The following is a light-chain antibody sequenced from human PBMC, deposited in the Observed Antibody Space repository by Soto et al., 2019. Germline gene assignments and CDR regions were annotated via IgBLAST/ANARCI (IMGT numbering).Light chain of an antibody. CDR1: QSVLYSSNNKNY. Sequence: DIVMTQSPDSLAVSLGERATINCKSSQSVLYSSNNKNYLAWYQQKAGQPPKLLIYWASIRQSGVPDRFSGSGSETDFTLTISSLQAEDVAIYYCQQYYNPPLTFGGGTKVEIK. CDR3: QQYYNPPLT. V-gene: IGKV4-1*01. J-gene: IGKJ4*01. CDR2: WAS.